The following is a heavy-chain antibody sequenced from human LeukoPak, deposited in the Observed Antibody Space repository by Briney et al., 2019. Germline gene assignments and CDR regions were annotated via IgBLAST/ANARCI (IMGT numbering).Heavy chain of an antibody. CDR1: GFTFSSYW. J-gene: IGHJ3*02. CDR3: ARDVVPAAMDAFDI. Sequence: GGSLRLSCAASGFTFSSYWMSWVRQAPGKGLEWVANIKQDGSEKYYVDSVKGRFTISRDNAKNSLYLQMNSLRAEDTAVYYCARDVVPAAMDAFDIWGQGTMVTVSS. CDR2: IKQDGSEK. D-gene: IGHD2-2*01. V-gene: IGHV3-7*01.